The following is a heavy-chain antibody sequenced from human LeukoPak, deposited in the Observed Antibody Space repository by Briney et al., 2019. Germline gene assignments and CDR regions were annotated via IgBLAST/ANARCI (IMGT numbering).Heavy chain of an antibody. J-gene: IGHJ5*02. CDR2: IFYSGTT. Sequence: SETLSLTCTVSGDSIRSSSYYWAWIRQPPGKGLEWIGTIFYSGTTYYNPSLKSRVTISVDTSKKQFSLKLTSVTVADTALYYCARQDGGYYHWFDHWGQGTQVTVSS. CDR1: GDSIRSSSYY. V-gene: IGHV4-39*01. D-gene: IGHD3-22*01. CDR3: ARQDGGYYHWFDH.